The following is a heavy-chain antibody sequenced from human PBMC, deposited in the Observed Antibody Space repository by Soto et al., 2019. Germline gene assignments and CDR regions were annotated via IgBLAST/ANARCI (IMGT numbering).Heavy chain of an antibody. V-gene: IGHV4-34*01. CDR3: ARGGHRYYDFWSGYRSATLDV. CDR1: GGSFRGYY. J-gene: IGHJ6*04. CDR2: INHSGST. D-gene: IGHD3-3*01. Sequence: PSETLSLTCAVYGGSFRGYYWSWIPQPPGKGVEWIGEINHSGSTNYNPSLKSRVTMSVDTSKNQFSLKLSSVTAADTAVYYCARGGHRYYDFWSGYRSATLDVWGKGTTVTVSS.